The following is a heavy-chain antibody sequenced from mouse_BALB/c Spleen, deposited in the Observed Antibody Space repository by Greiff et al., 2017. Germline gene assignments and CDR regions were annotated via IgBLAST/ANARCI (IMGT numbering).Heavy chain of an antibody. CDR1: GFAFSSYD. J-gene: IGHJ2*01. CDR2: ISSGGGST. Sequence: EVQRVESGGGLVKPGGSLKLSCAASGFAFSSYDMSWVRQTPEKRLEWVAYISSGGGSTYYPDTVKGRFTISRDNAKNTLYLQMSSLKSEDTAMYYCARHGQRGPFDYWGQGTTLTVSS. CDR3: ARHGQRGPFDY. V-gene: IGHV5-12-1*01. D-gene: IGHD3-2*01.